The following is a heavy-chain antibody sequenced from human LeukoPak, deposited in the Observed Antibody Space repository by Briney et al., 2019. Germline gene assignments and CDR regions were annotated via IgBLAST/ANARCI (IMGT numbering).Heavy chain of an antibody. CDR3: ARDGPGLGTNAFDV. Sequence: GGSLRLSCVASGFTFSTYAVHWVRQAPGKGLEWVAVISYNGRTQYYADSLKGRFTISRDNSKNTLYLQMNSLTTEDTAVYYCARDGPGLGTNAFDVWGQGTMVSVSS. CDR2: ISYNGRTQ. J-gene: IGHJ3*01. CDR1: GFTFSTYA. V-gene: IGHV3-30*04. D-gene: IGHD7-27*01.